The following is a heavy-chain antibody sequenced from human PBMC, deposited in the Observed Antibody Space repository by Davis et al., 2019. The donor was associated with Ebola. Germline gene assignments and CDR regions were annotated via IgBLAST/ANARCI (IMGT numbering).Heavy chain of an antibody. CDR3: AKQGIGSYYFDY. CDR2: IDHGSGNT. Sequence: PGGSLRLSCAASGFTFSNYAMSWARQAPGKGVEWASSIDHGSGNTYFADSVKGRFTISRDNSKSTLYLKMNSLRADETAVYYCAKQGIGSYYFDYWGQGTLVTVSS. J-gene: IGHJ4*02. CDR1: GFTFSNYA. V-gene: IGHV3-23*01. D-gene: IGHD6-13*01.